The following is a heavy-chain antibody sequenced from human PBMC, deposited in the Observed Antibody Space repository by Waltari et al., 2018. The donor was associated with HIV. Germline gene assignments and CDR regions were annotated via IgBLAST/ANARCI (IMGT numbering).Heavy chain of an antibody. CDR1: GFTFSSYA. D-gene: IGHD3-22*01. CDR3: AKDCGITMIVVADGGHKFCYYYGMDV. Sequence: EVQLLESGGGLVQPGGSLRLSCAASGFTFSSYAMSWVRQAPGKGLGWVSAISGSGGSTYYADSVKGRFTISRDNSKNTLYLQMNSLRAEDTAVYYCAKDCGITMIVVADGGHKFCYYYGMDVWGQGTTVTVSS. CDR2: ISGSGGST. V-gene: IGHV3-23*01. J-gene: IGHJ6*02.